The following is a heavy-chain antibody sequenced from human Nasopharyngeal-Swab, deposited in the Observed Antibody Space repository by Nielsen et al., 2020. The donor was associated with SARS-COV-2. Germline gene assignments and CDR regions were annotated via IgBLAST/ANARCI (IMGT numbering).Heavy chain of an antibody. Sequence: SETLSLTCTVSGGSVSSGSYYWSWIRQPPGKGLEWIGEINQSESTNHNPSLKSRVTISVDKSKNQFSLKMNSVTAADTAVYYCARGISYRITIFEVVIRGDDAFDFWGQGTMVSVSS. CDR3: ARGISYRITIFEVVIRGDDAFDF. CDR2: INQSEST. CDR1: GGSVSSGSYY. V-gene: IGHV4-61*01. D-gene: IGHD3-3*01. J-gene: IGHJ3*01.